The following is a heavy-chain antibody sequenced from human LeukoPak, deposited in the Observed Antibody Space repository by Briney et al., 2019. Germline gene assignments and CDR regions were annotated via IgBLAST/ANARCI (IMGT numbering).Heavy chain of an antibody. D-gene: IGHD5-12*01. CDR3: ARDSGYSAFDY. J-gene: IGHJ4*02. Sequence: PGGSLRLSCAASGFAFSGSWMAWVRQAPGKGLEWVANMNPDGSTKNHVDSLRGRFTISRDNARNSLYLQINSLRGDDTALYFCARDSGYSAFDYWGQGTLVTVSS. CDR1: GFAFSGSW. CDR2: MNPDGSTK. V-gene: IGHV3-7*05.